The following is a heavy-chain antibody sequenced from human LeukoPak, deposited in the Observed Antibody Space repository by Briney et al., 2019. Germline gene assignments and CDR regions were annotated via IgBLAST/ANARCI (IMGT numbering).Heavy chain of an antibody. V-gene: IGHV3-21*01. Sequence: GGSLRLSCAASGFTFSSYSMNWVRQAPGKGLEWVSSISSSSSYIYYADSVKGRFTISRDNAKNSLYLQMNNLRAEDTAVYYCAREFLENYDILTGYYLSWGQGTLVTASS. CDR2: ISSSSSYI. CDR3: AREFLENYDILTGYYLS. CDR1: GFTFSSYS. J-gene: IGHJ5*02. D-gene: IGHD3-9*01.